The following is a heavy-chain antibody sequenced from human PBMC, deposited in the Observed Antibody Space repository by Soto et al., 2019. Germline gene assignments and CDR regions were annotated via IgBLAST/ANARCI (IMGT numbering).Heavy chain of an antibody. Sequence: EGSLRRSCVASGFTFIVFSMTQGHPAPGKGLEWLANIKGDGSQEKYVDSVKGRFTISRDNAKNSLFLQMNSLRAEETGVYYSWRNYEGYWGRVSRVTFS. D-gene: IGHD3-3*01. CDR3: WRNYEGY. CDR2: IKGDGSQE. V-gene: IGHV3-7*01. CDR1: GFTFIVFS. J-gene: IGHJ6*01.